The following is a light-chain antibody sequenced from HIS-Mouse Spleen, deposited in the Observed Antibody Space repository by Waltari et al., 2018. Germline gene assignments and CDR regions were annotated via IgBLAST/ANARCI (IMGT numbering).Light chain of an antibody. CDR3: CSYAGSSTWV. V-gene: IGLV2-23*01. CDR2: EGS. J-gene: IGLJ3*02. Sequence: QSALTQPASVSGSPGQSITISCTGTSSDVGRYNLVSWYQQHPGKAPKLMIYEGSKRPSGVSKCFSGSKSGNTASLTISGLQAEDEADYYCCSYAGSSTWVFGGGTKLTVL. CDR1: SSDVGRYNL.